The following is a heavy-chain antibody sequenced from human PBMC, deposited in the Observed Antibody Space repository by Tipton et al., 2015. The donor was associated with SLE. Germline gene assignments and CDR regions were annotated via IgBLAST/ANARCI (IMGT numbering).Heavy chain of an antibody. V-gene: IGHV3-74*01. D-gene: IGHD3-22*01. CDR2: MNNDGSNI. Sequence: AVSGFTFDYWMHWVRQAPGKGLVWVSRMNNDGSNIGYADSVKGRFTISRDNAKNTLYLQMNSLRAEDTAVYYCTRGGSGYSLNWGQGTLVTVSS. J-gene: IGHJ4*02. CDR3: TRGGSGYSLN. CDR1: GFTFDYW.